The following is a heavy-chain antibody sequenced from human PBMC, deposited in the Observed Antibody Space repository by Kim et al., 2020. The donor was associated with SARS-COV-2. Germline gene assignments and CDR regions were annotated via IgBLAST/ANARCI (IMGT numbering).Heavy chain of an antibody. CDR2: INPNSGGT. CDR1: GYTFTGYY. Sequence: ASVKVSCKASGYTFTGYYMHWVRQAPGQGLEWMGWINPNSGGTNYAQKFQGWVTMTRDTSISTAYMELSRLRSDDTAVYYCARGHGSGALYYDSSGYAYDYWGQGTLVTVSS. J-gene: IGHJ4*02. V-gene: IGHV1-2*04. D-gene: IGHD3-22*01. CDR3: ARGHGSGALYYDSSGYAYDY.